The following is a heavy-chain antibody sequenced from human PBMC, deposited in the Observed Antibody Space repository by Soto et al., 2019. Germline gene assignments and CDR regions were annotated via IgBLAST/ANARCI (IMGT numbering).Heavy chain of an antibody. CDR1: GGSVSSGSYY. V-gene: IGHV4-61*01. Sequence: QVQLQESGPGLVKPSETLSLTCTVSGGSVSSGSYYWSWIRQPPGKGLEWIGYISYSGSTNYNPSLKSRLTISVDTSKNQFSLKLNSVTAADTAVYYCARGARYGGFWGQGTMVTVSS. D-gene: IGHD3-10*01. J-gene: IGHJ3*01. CDR3: ARGARYGGF. CDR2: ISYSGST.